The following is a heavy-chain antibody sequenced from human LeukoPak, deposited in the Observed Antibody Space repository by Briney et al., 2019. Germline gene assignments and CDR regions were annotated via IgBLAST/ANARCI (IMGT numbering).Heavy chain of an antibody. V-gene: IGHV3-7*01. Sequence: GGSLRLSCAASGFTFSSYWMSWVRQAPGKGLEWVANIKQDGSEKYYVDSVKGRFTISRDNAKNSLYLQMNSLRAEDTAVYYCARGPVLRFLGWLPTEYYFDYWGQGTLVTVSS. D-gene: IGHD3-3*01. J-gene: IGHJ4*02. CDR1: GFTFSSYW. CDR2: IKQDGSEK. CDR3: ARGPVLRFLGWLPTEYYFDY.